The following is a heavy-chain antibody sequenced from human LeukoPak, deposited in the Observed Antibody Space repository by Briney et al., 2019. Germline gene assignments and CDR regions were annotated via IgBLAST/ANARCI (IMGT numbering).Heavy chain of an antibody. D-gene: IGHD6-19*01. CDR2: ISYHGSNK. Sequence: PGGSLRLSCAASGFTFSSYSMHWVRQAPGKGLQWLTLISYHGSNKDYTDSVKGRFIISRDNSKNTLFLQMHSLRAEDTAVYFCARVGGDSSDWGTMIDYWGQGTLVTVSS. J-gene: IGHJ4*02. CDR1: GFTFSSYS. CDR3: ARVGGDSSDWGTMIDY. V-gene: IGHV3-30*04.